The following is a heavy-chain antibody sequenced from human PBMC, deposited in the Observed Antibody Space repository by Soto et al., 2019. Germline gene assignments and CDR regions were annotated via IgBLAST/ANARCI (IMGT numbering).Heavy chain of an antibody. CDR1: GFTVSSNY. D-gene: IGHD3-10*01. V-gene: IGHV3-66*01. Sequence: GGSLRLSCAASGFTVSSNYMSWVRQAPGKGLEWVSVIYSGGSTYYADSVKGRFTISRDNSKNTLYLQMNSLRAEDTAVYYCAREKHGSGSYYNYYYYYMDVWGKGTTVTVSS. CDR3: AREKHGSGSYYNYYYYYMDV. CDR2: IYSGGST. J-gene: IGHJ6*03.